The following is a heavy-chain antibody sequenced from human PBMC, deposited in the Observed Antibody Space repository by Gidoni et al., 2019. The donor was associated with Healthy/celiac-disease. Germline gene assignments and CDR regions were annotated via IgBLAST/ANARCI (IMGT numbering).Heavy chain of an antibody. CDR2: IWYDGSNK. CDR1: GFPFSSYG. D-gene: IGHD3-10*01. Sequence: QVQLVESGGGVVQPGRSLRLSCAASGFPFSSYGMHWVRQAPGKGLEVVAVIWYDGSNKYYADSVKGRFTISRDNSKNTLYLQMNSLRAEDTAVYYCARRTPKVRGVIGHFLDYWGQGTLVTVSS. V-gene: IGHV3-33*01. CDR3: ARRTPKVRGVIGHFLDY. J-gene: IGHJ4*02.